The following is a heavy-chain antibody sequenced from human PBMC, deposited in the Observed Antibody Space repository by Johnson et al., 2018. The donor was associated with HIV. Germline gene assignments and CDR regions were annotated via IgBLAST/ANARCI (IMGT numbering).Heavy chain of an antibody. J-gene: IGHJ3*01. V-gene: IGHV3-66*03. D-gene: IGHD3-10*01. Sequence: VQLVESGGGLIQPGGSLRLSCAASGFTVSSNYMSWVRQAPGKGLEWVSVIYSGGSTYYADSVKGRFTISRDNAKNSLYLQMNSLTIEDTAVFYCAKTRMGGILDAFDLWGQGRMVIVS. CDR2: IYSGGST. CDR3: AKTRMGGILDAFDL. CDR1: GFTVSSNY.